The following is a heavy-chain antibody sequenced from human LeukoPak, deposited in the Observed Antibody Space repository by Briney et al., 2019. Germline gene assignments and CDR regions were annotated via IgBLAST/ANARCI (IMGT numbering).Heavy chain of an antibody. Sequence: PGGSLRLSCAASGFTFSSFWLSWVRQAPTKGLEWVANIKQDGSETYYVDSVKGRFTISGDNAKNSLYLQMNSLRAEDTAVYYCARYYDSSGYYDNFDYWGQGTLVTVSS. D-gene: IGHD3-22*01. CDR3: ARYYDSSGYYDNFDY. CDR2: IKQDGSET. CDR1: GFTFSSFW. J-gene: IGHJ4*01. V-gene: IGHV3-7*01.